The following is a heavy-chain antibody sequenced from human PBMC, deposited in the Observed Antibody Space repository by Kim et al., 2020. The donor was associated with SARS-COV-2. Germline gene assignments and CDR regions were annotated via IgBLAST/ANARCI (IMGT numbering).Heavy chain of an antibody. CDR1: GYTLTSYD. CDR2: MNPISVNT. Sequence: ASVKVSCKASGYTLTSYDIHWVPQATGQGLEWTGWMNPISVNTRFAQKFQGRVTMTRNLSIRTAYMGLSSLRAGDTAVYFFSRDRSWLVPLLVPYYYMAV. V-gene: IGHV1-8*01. CDR3: SRDRSWLVPLLVPYYYMAV. J-gene: IGHJ6*03. D-gene: IGHD6-19*01.